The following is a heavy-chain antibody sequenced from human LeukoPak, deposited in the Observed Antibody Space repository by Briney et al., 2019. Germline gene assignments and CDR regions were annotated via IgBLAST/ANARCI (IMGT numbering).Heavy chain of an antibody. CDR3: AHRRRTYYYASSATAIWDI. D-gene: IGHD3-22*01. V-gene: IGHV2-5*01. CDR2: IYWNNDK. Sequence: KESGPTLVKPTQTLTLTCTFSGFSLSTSGVGVGWIRQPPGKALEWLVLIYWNNDKRYSPSLKSRLTITKDTSKNQVVLTMTNMDPVDTATYYCAHRRRTYYYASSATAIWDIWGQGTMVTVSS. CDR1: GFSLSTSGVG. J-gene: IGHJ3*02.